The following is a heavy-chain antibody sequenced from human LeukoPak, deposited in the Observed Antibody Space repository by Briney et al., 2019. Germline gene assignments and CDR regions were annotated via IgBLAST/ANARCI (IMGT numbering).Heavy chain of an antibody. V-gene: IGHV4-39*07. CDR3: ARGSVCGGDCYLFDY. J-gene: IGHJ4*02. Sequence: KPSETLSLTCTVSGGSISSSSYYWGWIRQPPGKGLEWIGSIYYSGSTYYNPSLKSRVTISVDTSKNQFSLKLSSVTAADTAVYYCARGSVCGGDCYLFDYWGQGTLVTVSS. D-gene: IGHD2-21*02. CDR1: GGSISSSSYY. CDR2: IYYSGST.